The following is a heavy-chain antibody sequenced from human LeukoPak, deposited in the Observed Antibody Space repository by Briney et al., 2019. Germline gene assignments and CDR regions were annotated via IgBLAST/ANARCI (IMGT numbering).Heavy chain of an antibody. CDR3: ARFVKWELRDY. J-gene: IGHJ4*02. V-gene: IGHV4-30-4*07. CDR1: GRSFDSGFYS. Sequence: PSQTLSLTYTVSGRSFDSGFYSWTWLRQPPGKGLEWIGYIYYSGGSQYNPSLKSRLTISLDTSNNQFSLKLSSVTAADTAVYYCARFVKWELRDYWGQGTLVTVSS. CDR2: IYYSGGS. D-gene: IGHD1-26*01.